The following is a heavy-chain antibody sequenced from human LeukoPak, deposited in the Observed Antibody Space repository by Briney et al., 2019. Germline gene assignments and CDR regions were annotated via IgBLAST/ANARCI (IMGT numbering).Heavy chain of an antibody. CDR2: IYYSGST. J-gene: IGHJ2*01. Sequence: PSETLSLTCTVSGGSISSYYWGWIRQPPGKGLEWIGYIYYSGSTNYNPSLKSRVTISVDTSKNQFSLKLSSVTAADTAVYYCARVRRGDYGDYWYFDLWGRGTLVTVSS. D-gene: IGHD4-17*01. CDR3: ARVRRGDYGDYWYFDL. V-gene: IGHV4-59*01. CDR1: GGSISSYY.